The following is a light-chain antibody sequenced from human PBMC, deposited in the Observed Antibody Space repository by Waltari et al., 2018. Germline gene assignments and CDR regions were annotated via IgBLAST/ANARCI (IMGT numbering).Light chain of an antibody. V-gene: IGLV2-23*01. CDR2: EAF. CDR1: TSNVGSYDL. Sequence: QSALTQPASVSGTPGQSSTISCSGTTSNVGSYDLVPWYHQHPGEAPKLLIWEAFKRPPDTSSRFSGAKSGSTASLTISGLQPEDEADYYCCSYAGRGTYVFGSGTKVTVL. J-gene: IGLJ1*01. CDR3: CSYAGRGTYV.